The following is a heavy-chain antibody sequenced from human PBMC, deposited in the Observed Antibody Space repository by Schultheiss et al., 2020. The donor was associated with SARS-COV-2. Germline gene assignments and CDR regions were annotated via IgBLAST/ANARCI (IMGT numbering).Heavy chain of an antibody. Sequence: SETLSLTCAVYGGSFSGYYWSWIRQPPGKGLEWIGEINHSGSTNYNPSLKSRVTISVDTSKNQFSLKLSSVTAADTAVYYCARASSGSYSSWNWFDPWGQGTLVTVSS. CDR1: GGSFSGYY. J-gene: IGHJ5*02. CDR3: ARASSGSYSSWNWFDP. CDR2: INHSGST. D-gene: IGHD1-26*01. V-gene: IGHV4-34*01.